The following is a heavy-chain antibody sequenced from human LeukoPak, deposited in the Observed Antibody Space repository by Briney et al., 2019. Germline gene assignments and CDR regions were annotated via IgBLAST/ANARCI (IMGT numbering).Heavy chain of an antibody. Sequence: SETLSLTCTVSGGSISSYYWSWIRQPAGKGLEWIGRIYTSGSTNYNPSLKSRVTMSVDTSKNQFSLKLSSVTAADTAVYYCARDPYSNYGINYYYYGMDVWGRGTVVTVSS. D-gene: IGHD4-11*01. J-gene: IGHJ6*02. CDR3: ARDPYSNYGINYYYYGMDV. CDR2: IYTSGST. V-gene: IGHV4-4*07. CDR1: GGSISSYY.